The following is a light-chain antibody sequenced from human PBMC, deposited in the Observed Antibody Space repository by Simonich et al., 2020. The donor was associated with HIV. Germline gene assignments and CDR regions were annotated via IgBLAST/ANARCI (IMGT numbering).Light chain of an antibody. V-gene: IGKV3-15*01. CDR2: GAS. CDR3: QQYNNWPIT. CDR1: QSVSSN. J-gene: IGKJ5*01. Sequence: RVMTQSPATLSVSPGERAPLSCRASQSVSSNLAWYQQKPGQAPRLLIYGASTRASGIPSRFSGSGSGTEFTLTISSMQSEDFADYYCQQYNNWPITFGQGTRLEIK.